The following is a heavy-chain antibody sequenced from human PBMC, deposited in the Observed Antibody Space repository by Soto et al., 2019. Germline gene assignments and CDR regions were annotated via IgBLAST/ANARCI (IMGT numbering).Heavy chain of an antibody. CDR1: GYSFTKSG. D-gene: IGHD2-2*01. CDR3: ARTXCSSTSCYNYYYYSMDV. Sequence: VASVKVSCKTSGYSFTKSGLHWVRQAPGQRLEWMGWINPGNGDTKYSQKFQGRVTITRDTSATTAYMELSSLRSEDSAVFYCARTXCSSTSCYNYYYYSMDVWGQGTTVTVSS. J-gene: IGHJ6*02. CDR2: INPGNGDT. V-gene: IGHV1-3*01.